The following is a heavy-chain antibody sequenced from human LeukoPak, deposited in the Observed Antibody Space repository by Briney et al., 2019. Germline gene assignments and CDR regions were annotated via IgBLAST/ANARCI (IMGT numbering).Heavy chain of an antibody. CDR1: GFTFSSYA. V-gene: IGHV3-23*01. D-gene: IGHD6-25*01. J-gene: IGHJ4*02. CDR2: ISGSGALT. CDR3: ARWDSSASSPDY. Sequence: PGGSLRLSCAASGFTFSSYAMSWVRQAPGKGLEWVSGISGSGALTYYADSVKGRFTISRDNSKNTVSLQMNSLRVEDTALYYCARWDSSASSPDYWGQGTLVTVSS.